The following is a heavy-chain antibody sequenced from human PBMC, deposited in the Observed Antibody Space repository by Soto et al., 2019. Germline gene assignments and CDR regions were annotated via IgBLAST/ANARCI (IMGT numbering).Heavy chain of an antibody. CDR2: IYFNGTT. CDR1: QGSRDGYY. V-gene: IGHV4-59*12. J-gene: IGHJ4*02. Sequence: PSKNPALTCAGPQGSRDGYYCRYIRQTSGKNLEWIACIYFNGTTNYNPSLKSRVTISLDMSKNQFSLKLRSVTDTDSAVYHCARGKGPHKCWGGGPRVTV. CDR3: ARGKGPHKC.